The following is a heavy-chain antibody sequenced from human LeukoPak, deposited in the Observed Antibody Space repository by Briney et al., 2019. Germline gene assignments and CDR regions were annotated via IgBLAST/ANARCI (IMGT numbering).Heavy chain of an antibody. J-gene: IGHJ4*01. D-gene: IGHD5-12*01. CDR3: ARDHRYAFDN. V-gene: IGHV3-48*01. CDR2: VGISSGNT. CDR1: GFNFIDYS. Sequence: PGGSLRLSCAASGFNFIDYSMNGVRQAPGKGLEWISYVGISSGNTKYADSVKGRFTISRDKARNSLYLQLNRRRVEDTDMYYCARDHRYAFDNWGHGTLVTVSS.